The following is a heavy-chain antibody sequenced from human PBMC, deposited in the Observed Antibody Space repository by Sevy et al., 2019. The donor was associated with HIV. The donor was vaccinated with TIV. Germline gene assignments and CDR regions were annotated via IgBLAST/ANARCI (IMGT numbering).Heavy chain of an antibody. CDR2: ISSNGGST. J-gene: IGHJ5*02. D-gene: IGHD2-21*01. CDR1: GFTFSSYA. V-gene: IGHV3-64D*06. Sequence: GGSLRLSCSASGFTFSSYAMHWVRQAPGKGLEYVSAISSNGGSTYYADSVKGRFTISRDNSKNTLYLQMGGLRAEDTAVYYCVEGAYCGGDCYLYNWFDPWGQGTLVTVSS. CDR3: VEGAYCGGDCYLYNWFDP.